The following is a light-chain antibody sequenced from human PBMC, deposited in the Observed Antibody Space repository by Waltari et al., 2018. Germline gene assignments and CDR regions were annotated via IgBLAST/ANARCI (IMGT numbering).Light chain of an antibody. CDR3: QVWDSSRAHVV. J-gene: IGLJ3*02. V-gene: IGLV3-21*04. CDR1: NIGSRS. CDR2: YDT. Sequence: SYVLPQPPSVSVAPGQPARITCGINNIGSRSVHWCQQRPGQAPVLVIYYDTDRPSGITERFSGSNAGDTATLTISRVEAGDEADYYCQVWDSSRAHVVFGGGTRLTVL.